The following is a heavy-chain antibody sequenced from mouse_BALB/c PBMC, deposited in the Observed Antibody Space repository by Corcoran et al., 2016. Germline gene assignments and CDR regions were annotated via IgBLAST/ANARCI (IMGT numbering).Heavy chain of an antibody. CDR1: GYTVSGYT. J-gene: IGHJ4*01. V-gene: IGHV1-18*01. Sequence: EGQLQQSGPELEKPGASVKIACKNSGYTVSGYTMHWVRQSHGKSLEWIGGINPNNGGTSYNQKFKGKATLTVDKSSSTAYMELRSLSSEDSAVYYCARRLLRVYAMDYWGQGTSVTVYS. CDR3: ARRLLRVYAMDY. CDR2: INPNNGGT. D-gene: IGHD1-1*01.